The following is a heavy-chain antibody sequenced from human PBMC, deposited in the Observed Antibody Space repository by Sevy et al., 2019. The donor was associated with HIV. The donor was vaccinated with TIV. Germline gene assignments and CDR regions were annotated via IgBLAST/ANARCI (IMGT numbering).Heavy chain of an antibody. J-gene: IGHJ6*02. CDR2: IKSITDGGTT. D-gene: IGHD4-17*01. Sequence: GGSLRLSCAASGFTFSNAWMSWVRQAPGKGLEWVGRIKSITDGGTTDYAAPVKGRCTISRDDSKTTVYLQMNSLKTEDTAVYYCTTTRDYGDYAGGMDVWGQGTTVTVSS. V-gene: IGHV3-15*01. CDR1: GFTFSNAW. CDR3: TTTRDYGDYAGGMDV.